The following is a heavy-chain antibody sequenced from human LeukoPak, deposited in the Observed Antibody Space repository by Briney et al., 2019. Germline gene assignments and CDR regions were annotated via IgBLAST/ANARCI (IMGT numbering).Heavy chain of an antibody. CDR1: GGSISSSNW. CDR2: IYHSGST. CDR3: ARYNGDDNLYWYFDF. D-gene: IGHD2-8*01. Sequence: SGTLSLTCAVSGGSISSSNWWSWVRLPPGKGLEWIGEIYHSGSTNYNPSLKSRVTISVDKSKNQFSLKLSSVTAADTAVYYCARYNGDDNLYWYFDFWARGTLVTVSS. V-gene: IGHV4-4*02. J-gene: IGHJ2*01.